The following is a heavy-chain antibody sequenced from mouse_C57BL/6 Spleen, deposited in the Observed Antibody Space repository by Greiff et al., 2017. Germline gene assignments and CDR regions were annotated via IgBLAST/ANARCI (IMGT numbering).Heavy chain of an antibody. V-gene: IGHV1-69*01. Sequence: VQLQQPGAELVMPGASVKLSCKASGYTFTSYWMHWVKQRPGQGLEWIGEIDPSDSYTNYNQKFKGKSTLTVDKSSSTAYMQLSSLTSEDSAVYYCARGNYYGPAYFDYWGQGTTLTVSS. J-gene: IGHJ2*01. D-gene: IGHD1-1*01. CDR2: IDPSDSYT. CDR1: GYTFTSYW. CDR3: ARGNYYGPAYFDY.